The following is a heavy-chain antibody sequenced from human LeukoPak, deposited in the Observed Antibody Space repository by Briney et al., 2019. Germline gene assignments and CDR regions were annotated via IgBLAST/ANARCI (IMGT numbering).Heavy chain of an antibody. J-gene: IGHJ3*02. CDR2: ISGSGGST. CDR1: GFTFSSYA. Sequence: GGSLRLSCAASGFTFSSYAMSWVRQAPGKGLEWVSAISGSGGSTYYADSVKGRFTISRDISKNTLYLEMNSLRAEDTAIYYCAKGSGGNYYSAFDIWGQGTMVTVSS. CDR3: AKGSGGNYYSAFDI. D-gene: IGHD2-15*01. V-gene: IGHV3-23*01.